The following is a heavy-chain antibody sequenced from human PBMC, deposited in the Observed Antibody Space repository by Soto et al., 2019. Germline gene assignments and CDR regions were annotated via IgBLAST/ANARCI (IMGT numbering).Heavy chain of an antibody. V-gene: IGHV3-49*05. D-gene: IGHD5-18*01. CDR1: GFTFGDYA. Sequence: EVQLVESGGGLVKPGRSLRLSCTASGFTFGDYAMSWFRQAPGKGLEWVGFIRSKAYGGTTEYAASVKGRFTISRDDSKSIAYLQMNSLKTEDTAVYYCTRERYSYGRDFDYWGQGTLVTVSS. CDR3: TRERYSYGRDFDY. J-gene: IGHJ4*02. CDR2: IRSKAYGGTT.